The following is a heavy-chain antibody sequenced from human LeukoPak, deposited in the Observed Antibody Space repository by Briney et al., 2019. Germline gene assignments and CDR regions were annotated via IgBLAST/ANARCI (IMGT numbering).Heavy chain of an antibody. CDR1: GLTFSSYS. V-gene: IGHV3-48*01. CDR3: AKSHGRGSSWTNPDY. D-gene: IGHD6-13*01. J-gene: IGHJ4*02. Sequence: GGSLRLSCAASGLTFSSYSMNWVRQTPGKGLEWVSYISSSSSAIYYADSVKGRFTISRDNARNSLYLQMNSLRAEDTAVYYCAKSHGRGSSWTNPDYWGQGTLVTVSS. CDR2: ISSSSSAI.